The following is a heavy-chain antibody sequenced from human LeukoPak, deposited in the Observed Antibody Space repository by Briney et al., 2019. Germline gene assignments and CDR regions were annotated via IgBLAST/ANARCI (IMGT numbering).Heavy chain of an antibody. CDR2: IYTSGST. D-gene: IGHD3-10*01. J-gene: IGHJ6*03. CDR1: GGSISSYY. CDR3: ARVNYGSGSYQHYYYYMDV. V-gene: IGHV4-4*07. Sequence: SETLSLTCTVSGGSISSYYWSWIRQPAGKGLEWIGRIYTSGSTNYNPSLKSRVTMSVDTSKNQFSLKLSSVTAADTAAYYCARVNYGSGSYQHYYYYMDVWGKGTTVTVSS.